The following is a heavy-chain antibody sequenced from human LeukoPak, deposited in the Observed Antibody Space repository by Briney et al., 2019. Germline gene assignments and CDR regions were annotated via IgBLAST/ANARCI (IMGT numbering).Heavy chain of an antibody. D-gene: IGHD3-9*01. CDR3: AREDYDILTGYPRYYFDY. Sequence: PSETLSLTCTVSGGSISSGSYYWSWIRQSAGKGLEWIGRIYTSGSTNYNPSLKSRVTISVDTSKNQFSLKLSSVTAADTAVYYCAREDYDILTGYPRYYFDYWGQGTLVTVSS. CDR1: GGSISSGSYY. CDR2: IYTSGST. J-gene: IGHJ4*02. V-gene: IGHV4-61*02.